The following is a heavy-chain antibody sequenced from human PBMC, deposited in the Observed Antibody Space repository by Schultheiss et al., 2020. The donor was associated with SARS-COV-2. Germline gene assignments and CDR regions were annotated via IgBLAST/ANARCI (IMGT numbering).Heavy chain of an antibody. CDR3: ARIVVPAAISWFDP. CDR2: IFSTDDK. D-gene: IGHD2-2*01. CDR1: GGSISSYYW. J-gene: IGHJ5*02. Sequence: ETLSLTCAVSGGSISSYYWSWIRQHPGKGLEWLALIFSTDDKRYSPSLKSRLTITKDTSKSQVVLTMTNMDPVDTATYYCARIVVPAAISWFDPWGQGTLVTVSS. V-gene: IGHV2-26*01.